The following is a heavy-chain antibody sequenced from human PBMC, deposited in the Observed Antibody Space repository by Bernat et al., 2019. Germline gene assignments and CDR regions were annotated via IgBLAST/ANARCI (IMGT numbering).Heavy chain of an antibody. J-gene: IGHJ3*02. CDR2: IYPGDSAT. Sequence: EMQLVQSGAEVKKPGESLKISCKGSGYNFITYWIGWVRHMPGKGLEWMEIIYPGDSATRYSPSLQGQVTISVDKSISIACLQWSSLKAADTGLYYCARWGQMAGSVGDGFGIWGEGTMVTVSS. D-gene: IGHD6-19*01. CDR3: ARWGQMAGSVGDGFGI. CDR1: GYNFITYW. V-gene: IGHV5-51*01.